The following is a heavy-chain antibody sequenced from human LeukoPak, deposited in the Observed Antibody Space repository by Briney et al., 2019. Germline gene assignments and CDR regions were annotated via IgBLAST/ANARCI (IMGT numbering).Heavy chain of an antibody. D-gene: IGHD1-26*01. CDR1: GFTFSGSA. V-gene: IGHV3-23*01. CDR2: INGNGGYS. Sequence: GGSLRLSCAASGFTFSGSAMHWVRQASGKGLEWVSGINGNGGYSYNADSVKGRFTISRDNSKNTLSLQMDSLRAEDTAVYYCAKQRGIYLDFDYWGQGTLVTVSS. CDR3: AKQRGIYLDFDY. J-gene: IGHJ4*02.